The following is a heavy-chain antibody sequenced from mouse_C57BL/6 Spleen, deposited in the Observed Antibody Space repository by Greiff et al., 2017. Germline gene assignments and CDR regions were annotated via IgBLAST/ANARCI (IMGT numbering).Heavy chain of an antibody. CDR1: GYTFTDYY. CDR3: ARRGNYYEDY. D-gene: IGHD2-4*01. CDR2: INPNNGGT. J-gene: IGHJ2*01. V-gene: IGHV1-26*01. Sequence: VQLQQSGPELVKPGASVKISCKASGYTFTDYYMNWVKQSNGKSLEWIGDINPNNGGTSYNQKFKGKATLTVDKSSSTAYMELRSLTSEDSAVYYCARRGNYYEDYWGQGTTLTVSS.